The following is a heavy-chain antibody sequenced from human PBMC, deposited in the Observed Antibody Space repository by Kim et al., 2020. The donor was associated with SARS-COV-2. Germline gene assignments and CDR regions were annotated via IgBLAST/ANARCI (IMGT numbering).Heavy chain of an antibody. Sequence: LSLTCAASGFTLTNAYMSWVRQAPGKGLEWVGLIKSKTDGGTAHYAAPVKGRLTISRDDSKNTLYLQMNSLKAEDTAVYYCQSFVSASYGVDVWGQGATVSVSS. CDR3: QSFVSASYGVDV. CDR1: GFTLTNAY. J-gene: IGHJ6*02. CDR2: IKSKTDGGTA. D-gene: IGHD3-16*01. V-gene: IGHV3-15*01.